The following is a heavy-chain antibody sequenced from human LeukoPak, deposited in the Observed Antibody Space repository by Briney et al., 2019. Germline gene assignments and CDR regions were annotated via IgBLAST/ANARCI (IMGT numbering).Heavy chain of an antibody. D-gene: IGHD3-22*01. CDR2: INSDGRYT. CDR3: ARAETGYYYDSSGYPFAY. J-gene: IGHJ4*02. Sequence: GGSLRLSCAASGFTFSSYWIHWVRQAPGKGLVWVSHINSDGRYTNYADSVKGRFTISRDNAKNTLYLQMNSLRAEDTAVYYCARAETGYYYDSSGYPFAYWGQGTLVTVSS. CDR1: GFTFSSYW. V-gene: IGHV3-74*01.